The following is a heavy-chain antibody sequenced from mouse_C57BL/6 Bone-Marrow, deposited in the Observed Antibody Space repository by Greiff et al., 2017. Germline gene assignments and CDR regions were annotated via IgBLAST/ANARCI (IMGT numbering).Heavy chain of an antibody. CDR3: ARGAWFAY. Sequence: LQLVESGAELARPGASVKMSCKASGYTFTSYSMHWVKQRPGQGLEWIGYINPSSGYTKYNQKFKDKATLTADKSSSTAYMQLSSLTSEDSAVYYCARGAWFAYWGQGTLVTVSA. J-gene: IGHJ3*01. CDR2: INPSSGYT. CDR1: GYTFTSYS. V-gene: IGHV1-4*01.